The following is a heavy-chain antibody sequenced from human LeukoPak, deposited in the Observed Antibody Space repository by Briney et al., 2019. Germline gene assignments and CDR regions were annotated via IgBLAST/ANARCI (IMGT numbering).Heavy chain of an antibody. V-gene: IGHV3-15*01. CDR3: TTYLNWNDGRICNY. D-gene: IGHD1-1*01. CDR1: GFTFTNAW. J-gene: IGHJ4*02. CDR2: IKSKSDDGTT. Sequence: GGSLRLSCAASGFTFTNAWMTWVRQTPGKGLEWVGRIKSKSDDGTTDYAAPVKGRFTISRDDSENTLYLQMNSLKTEDTAVYYCTTYLNWNDGRICNYWGQGTLVTVSS.